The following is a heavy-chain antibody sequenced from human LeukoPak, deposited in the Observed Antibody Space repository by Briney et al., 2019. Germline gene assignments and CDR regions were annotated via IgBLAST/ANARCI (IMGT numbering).Heavy chain of an antibody. CDR2: ISSGGGST. V-gene: IGHV3-23*01. CDR3: ARSISAAGIFWLDH. Sequence: GGSLRLSCAASGFTFSNNAMAWVRQAPGHGLEWVSAISSGGGSTYYADSVKGRFTISRDNSKNTLYLQMSSLRVEDTAVYYCARSISAAGIFWLDHWGLGTLVTVSS. J-gene: IGHJ4*02. D-gene: IGHD6-13*01. CDR1: GFTFSNNA.